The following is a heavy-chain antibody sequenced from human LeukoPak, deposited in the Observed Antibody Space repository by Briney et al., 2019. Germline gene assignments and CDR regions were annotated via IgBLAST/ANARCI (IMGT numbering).Heavy chain of an antibody. V-gene: IGHV1-69*06. Sequence: GASVKVSCKASGYTFTGYYMHWVRQAPGQGLEWMGGIIPIFGTANYAQKFQGRVTITADKSTSTAYMELSSLRSEDTAVYYCASVGSSSVVDYWGQGTLVTVSS. D-gene: IGHD6-6*01. J-gene: IGHJ4*02. CDR2: IIPIFGTA. CDR3: ASVGSSSVVDY. CDR1: GYTFTGYY.